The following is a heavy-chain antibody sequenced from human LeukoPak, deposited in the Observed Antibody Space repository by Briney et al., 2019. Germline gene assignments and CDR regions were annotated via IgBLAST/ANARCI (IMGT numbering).Heavy chain of an antibody. CDR1: GGSINNNNW. CDR2: IYYSGST. Sequence: SETLSLTCGVSGGSINNNNWWTWVRQTPGKGLEWIGYIYYSGSTYYNPSLKSRVTISVDTSKNQFSLKLSSVTAADTAVYYCARGEERGLGEYHHWGQGTLVTVSS. CDR3: ARGEERGLGEYHH. V-gene: IGHV4-4*02. J-gene: IGHJ5*02. D-gene: IGHD3-16*01.